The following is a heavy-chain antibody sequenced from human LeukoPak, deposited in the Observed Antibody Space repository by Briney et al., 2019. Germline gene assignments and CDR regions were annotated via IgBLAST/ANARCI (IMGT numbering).Heavy chain of an antibody. Sequence: GGSLRLSCAASGFTFSSYGMHWVRQAPGKGLEWVAFIRYDGSNKYYADSVKGRFTISRDNSKNTLYPQMNSLRAEDTAVYYCAKDTGNTGGYCFDYWGQGTLVTVSS. CDR1: GFTFSSYG. CDR3: AKDTGNTGGYCFDY. CDR2: IRYDGSNK. J-gene: IGHJ4*02. D-gene: IGHD2-8*02. V-gene: IGHV3-30*02.